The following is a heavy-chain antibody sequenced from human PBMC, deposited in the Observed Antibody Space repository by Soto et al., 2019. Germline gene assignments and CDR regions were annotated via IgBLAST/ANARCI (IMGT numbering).Heavy chain of an antibody. V-gene: IGHV4-30-2*01. CDR3: ARVRGVMGDYYFDY. Sequence: PSETLSLTCAVSGGSISSGGYSWSWIRQPPGKGLEWIGYIYHSGSTYYNPSLKSRVTISVDRSKNQFSLKLSSVTAADTAVYYCARVRGVMGDYYFDYWGQGTLVTVSS. D-gene: IGHD2-21*02. J-gene: IGHJ4*02. CDR2: IYHSGST. CDR1: GGSISSGGYS.